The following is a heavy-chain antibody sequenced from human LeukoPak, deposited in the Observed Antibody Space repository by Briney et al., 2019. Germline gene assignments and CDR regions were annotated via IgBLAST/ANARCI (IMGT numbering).Heavy chain of an antibody. CDR3: TRYGDYPFDY. V-gene: IGHV3-73*01. D-gene: IGHD2-21*01. CDR2: IRSKANSYAT. J-gene: IGHJ4*02. CDR1: GFTFSDSG. Sequence: GGSLKLSCAASGFTFSDSGMHWVRQASGKGLEWVGRIRSKANSYATAYAASVKGRFTISRDDSKNTAYLQMNSLKPEATAVYYCTRYGDYPFDYWGQGTLVTVSP.